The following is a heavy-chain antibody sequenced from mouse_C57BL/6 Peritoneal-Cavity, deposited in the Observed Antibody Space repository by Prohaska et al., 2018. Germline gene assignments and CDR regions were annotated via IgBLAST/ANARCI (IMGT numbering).Heavy chain of an antibody. V-gene: IGHV4-1*01. CDR2: INPDSITI. J-gene: IGHJ2*01. D-gene: IGHD1-1*01. Sequence: EVKLLQSGGGLVQPGGSLKLSCAASGIDFSRYWMSWVRRAPGKGLEWIGEINPDSITINYAPALKDKFIISRDNAKNTMYLQISKVRSEDTALYYCARQLRGDYFDYWGQGTTLTVSS. CDR3: ARQLRGDYFDY. CDR1: GIDFSRYW.